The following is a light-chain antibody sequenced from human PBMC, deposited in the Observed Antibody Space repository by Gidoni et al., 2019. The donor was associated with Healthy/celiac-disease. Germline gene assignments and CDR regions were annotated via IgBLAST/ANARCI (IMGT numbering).Light chain of an antibody. V-gene: IGKV1-9*01. CDR2: AAS. CDR3: QQLNSYPPFT. CDR1: QGISSY. Sequence: IQLTQTPSFLYASVGDRVTITCRASQGISSYLAWYQQKPGKAPKLLIYAASTLQSGVPSRFSGSGSGTEFTLTISSLQPEDFATYYCQQLNSYPPFTFGPGTKVDIK. J-gene: IGKJ3*01.